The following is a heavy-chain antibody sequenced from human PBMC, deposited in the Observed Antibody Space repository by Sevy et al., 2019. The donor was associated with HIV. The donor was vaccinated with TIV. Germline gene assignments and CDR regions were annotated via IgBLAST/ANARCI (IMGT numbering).Heavy chain of an antibody. D-gene: IGHD1-26*01. CDR2: IYSGGST. J-gene: IGHJ3*02. V-gene: IGHV3-53*01. CDR1: GFTVSSNY. CDR3: ARAERGLVGATNDAFDI. Sequence: GGSLRLSCAASGFTVSSNYMSWVRQAPGKGLEWVSVIYSGGSTYYADSVQGRFTISRDNSKNTLYLQMNSLRAEDTAVYYCARAERGLVGATNDAFDIWGQGTMVTVSS.